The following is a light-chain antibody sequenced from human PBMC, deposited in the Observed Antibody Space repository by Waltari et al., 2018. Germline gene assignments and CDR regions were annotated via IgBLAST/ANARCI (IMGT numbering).Light chain of an antibody. CDR2: GAS. CDR1: QSVSNSY. J-gene: IGKJ1*01. V-gene: IGKV3-20*01. Sequence: EIVLTQSPGTLSLSPGERATLSCRASQSVSNSYLAWYQQKPGQAPRLLIYGASSRATGIPDRFSGSGSGTDFTLTISRLEPEDFAVYYCQQYGSSPGTFGPGTKVEIK. CDR3: QQYGSSPGT.